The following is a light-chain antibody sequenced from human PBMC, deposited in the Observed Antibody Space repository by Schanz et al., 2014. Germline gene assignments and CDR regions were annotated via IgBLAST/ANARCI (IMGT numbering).Light chain of an antibody. J-gene: IGLJ2*01. CDR1: SSDVGGYNY. V-gene: IGLV2-14*01. CDR2: DVT. CDR3: SSYRRNSTTTHVV. Sequence: QSVLTQPASVSGSPGQSITISCTGTSSDVGGYNYVSWYQQHPGKAPKLIIFDVTSRPSGVSNRFSGSKSGNTASLTISGLQAEDEADYYCSSYRRNSTTTHVVFGGGTKLTVL.